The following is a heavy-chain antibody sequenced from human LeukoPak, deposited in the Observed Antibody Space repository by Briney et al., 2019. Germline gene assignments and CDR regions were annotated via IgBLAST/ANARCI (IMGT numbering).Heavy chain of an antibody. CDR2: ISGSGGST. Sequence: GGSLRLSCAASGFTFSSYAMSWVRQAPGKGLEWVSAISGSGGSTYYADSVKGRFTISRDNSKNTLYLQMNSLRAEDTAVYYCAKEGRYYDFWSGYYHFDYWGQGTLVTVSS. J-gene: IGHJ4*02. D-gene: IGHD3-3*01. V-gene: IGHV3-23*01. CDR3: AKEGRYYDFWSGYYHFDY. CDR1: GFTFSSYA.